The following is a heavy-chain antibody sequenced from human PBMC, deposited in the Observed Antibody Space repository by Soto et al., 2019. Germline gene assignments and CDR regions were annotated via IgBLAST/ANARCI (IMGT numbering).Heavy chain of an antibody. CDR3: VRDGGTSGTNTL. V-gene: IGHV3-7*04. J-gene: IGHJ3*01. D-gene: IGHD1-1*01. CDR1: GFTLLSYW. Sequence: EMQVVESGGGLVQPGGSQRLSCAASGFTLLSYWMAWARQAPGKGLEWVGNIKEDGSESYFVDSVKGRCTISRDNARTLLPLQMNSMSDGATDMYACVRDGGTSGTNTLWGRGTMVTVSS. CDR2: IKEDGSES.